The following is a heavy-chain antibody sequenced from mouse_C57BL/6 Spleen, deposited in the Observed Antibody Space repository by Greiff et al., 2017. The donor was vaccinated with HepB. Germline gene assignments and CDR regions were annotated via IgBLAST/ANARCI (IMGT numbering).Heavy chain of an antibody. CDR1: GYTFTSYW. Sequence: VQLQQPGAELVKPGASVKMSCKASGYTFTSYWITWVKQRPGQGLEWIGDIYPGSGSTNYNEKFKSKATLTVDTSSSTAYMQLSSLTSEDSAVYYCARDYYYGSSQAWFAYWGQGTLVTVSA. CDR2: IYPGSGST. V-gene: IGHV1-55*01. D-gene: IGHD1-1*01. CDR3: ARDYYYGSSQAWFAY. J-gene: IGHJ3*01.